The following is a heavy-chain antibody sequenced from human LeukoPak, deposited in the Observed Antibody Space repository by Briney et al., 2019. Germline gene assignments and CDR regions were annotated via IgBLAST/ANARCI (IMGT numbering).Heavy chain of an antibody. CDR3: AKDNPVLDS. CDR1: GFSFSTFG. V-gene: IGHV3-30*02. Sequence: PGGSLRLSCAASGFSFSTFGMHWDRQAPGKGPEWVSHIPRYESNEYYADSVKGRFTISRDTSKSTLFLQMNSLRVEDTAVYYCAKDNPVLDSWGQGTLVTVSS. CDR2: IPRYESNE. J-gene: IGHJ4*02.